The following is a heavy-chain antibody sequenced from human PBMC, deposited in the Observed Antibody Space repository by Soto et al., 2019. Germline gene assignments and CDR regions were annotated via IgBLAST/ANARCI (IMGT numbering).Heavy chain of an antibody. D-gene: IGHD6-13*01. CDR3: AKDQYSSPVSSY. CDR1: GFTFSSYA. CDR2: ISGSGGSK. V-gene: IGHV3-23*01. J-gene: IGHJ4*02. Sequence: GVSLRLPCAASGFTFSSYAMSWVRQAPGKGLEWVSAISGSGGSKYYADSVKGRFTISRGNSKDTLYLQMNSLRAEDTAVYYCAKDQYSSPVSSYSGQGTLVTVSS.